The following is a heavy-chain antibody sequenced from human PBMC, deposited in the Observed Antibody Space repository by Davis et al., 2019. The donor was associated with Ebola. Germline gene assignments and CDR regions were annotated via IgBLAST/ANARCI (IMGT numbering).Heavy chain of an antibody. CDR1: GFTFSSYG. V-gene: IGHV3-30*03. D-gene: IGHD2-15*01. CDR3: ARAPPIGYCSGGSCYYYYYYMDV. J-gene: IGHJ6*03. CDR2: ISYDGSNK. Sequence: GESLKISCAASGFTFSSYGMHWVRQAPGKGLEWVAVISYDGSNKYYADSVKGRFTISRDNSKNTLYLQMNSLRAEDTAVYYCARAPPIGYCSGGSCYYYYYYMDVWGKGTTVTVSS.